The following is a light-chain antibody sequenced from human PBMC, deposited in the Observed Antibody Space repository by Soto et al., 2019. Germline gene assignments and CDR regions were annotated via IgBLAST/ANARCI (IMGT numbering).Light chain of an antibody. Sequence: ELLMTQSPASLSVSPGENATLSCRASQSVSTNLVWYQQKLGQSPRLLIYDASTRPTGIPARFGGMGSGTQFTLTITSLQSEDSAVYYCQQYHKWPPLTFGGGTKVEI. J-gene: IGKJ4*01. CDR3: QQYHKWPPLT. V-gene: IGKV3-15*01. CDR2: DAS. CDR1: QSVSTN.